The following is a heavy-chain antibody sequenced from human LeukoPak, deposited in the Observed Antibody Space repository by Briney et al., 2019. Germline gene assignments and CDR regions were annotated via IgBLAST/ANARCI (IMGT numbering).Heavy chain of an antibody. D-gene: IGHD6-25*01. J-gene: IGHJ4*02. CDR3: AGVHRPYNIGLMDY. V-gene: IGHV1-18*01. CDR1: GFTFKNFA. CDR2: ISGYNDNT. Sequence: ASVRVSCKTSGFTFKNFAIGWVRQVPGQGLEWMGWISGYNDNTNFAQRLQDRISMATDTSTDTAYMTLRSLRSDDTAVYFCAGVHRPYNIGLMDYWGQGTQITISS.